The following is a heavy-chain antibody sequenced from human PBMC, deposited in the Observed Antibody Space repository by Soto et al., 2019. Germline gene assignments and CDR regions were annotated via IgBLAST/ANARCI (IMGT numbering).Heavy chain of an antibody. V-gene: IGHV3-30*04. CDR3: AKDVLRFLEWLAFYGMDV. CDR1: GFTFSSYA. Sequence: GGSLRLSCAASGFTFSSYAMHWVRQAPGKGLEWVAVISYDGSNKYYADSVKGRFTISRDNSKNTLYLQMNSLRAEDTAVHYCAKDVLRFLEWLAFYGMDVWGQGTTVTVSS. J-gene: IGHJ6*02. CDR2: ISYDGSNK. D-gene: IGHD3-3*01.